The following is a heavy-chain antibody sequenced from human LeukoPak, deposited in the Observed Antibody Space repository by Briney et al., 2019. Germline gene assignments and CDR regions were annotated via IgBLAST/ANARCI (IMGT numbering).Heavy chain of an antibody. CDR1: GYTFTNYG. J-gene: IGHJ4*02. Sequence: ASVKVSCKASGYTFTNYGVNWVRQAPGQGIEWMGWISTYNGNTNYAQKLQGRVTMTTDTSTSTAYMELRSLRSDDTAVYYCARGGFGDLLSFFDYWGQGSLVTVSS. V-gene: IGHV1-18*01. D-gene: IGHD3-10*01. CDR3: ARGGFGDLLSFFDY. CDR2: ISTYNGNT.